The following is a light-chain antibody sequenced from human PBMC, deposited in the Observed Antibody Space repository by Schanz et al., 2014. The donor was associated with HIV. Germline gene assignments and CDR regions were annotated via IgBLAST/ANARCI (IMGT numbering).Light chain of an antibody. CDR3: CSYVGSTTVI. CDR2: EGS. Sequence: QSALTQPASVSGSPGQSITISCTGTSSDIGSYNLVSWYRQHPGEAPKLMIYEGSERPSGVSNRFSGSKSGNTASLTISGLQAEDEADYYCCSYVGSTTVIFGGGTKLTVL. CDR1: SSDIGSYNL. V-gene: IGLV2-23*01. J-gene: IGLJ2*01.